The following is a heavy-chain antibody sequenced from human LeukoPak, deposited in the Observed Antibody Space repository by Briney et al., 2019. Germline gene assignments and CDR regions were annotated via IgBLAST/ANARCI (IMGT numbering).Heavy chain of an antibody. CDR1: GGSINNYY. J-gene: IGHJ3*02. D-gene: IGHD2-15*01. Sequence: SETLSLTCTVSGGSINNYYWSWIQQPAGKGLEWIGRIYTRGSTNYNPSLKSRVTMSVDTSKNQFSLKLSSVTAADTAVYYCARGRYCSADICSGGDAFDIWGQGIMVSVSS. V-gene: IGHV4-4*07. CDR3: ARGRYCSADICSGGDAFDI. CDR2: IYTRGST.